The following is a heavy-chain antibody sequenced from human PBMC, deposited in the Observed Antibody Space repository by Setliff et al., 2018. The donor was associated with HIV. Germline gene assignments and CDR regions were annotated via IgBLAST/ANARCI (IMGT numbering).Heavy chain of an antibody. J-gene: IGHJ6*03. V-gene: IGHV4-34*01. CDR1: GGSFSGYY. CDR2: INHSGST. CDR3: ARDATSEGYMDV. Sequence: SETLSLTCAVYGGSFSGYYWSWIRQPPGKGLEWIGEINHSGSTNYNPSLKSRVTISVDTSKNQFSLKLTSVTAADTAMYFCARDATSEGYMDVWGKGTTVTVSS.